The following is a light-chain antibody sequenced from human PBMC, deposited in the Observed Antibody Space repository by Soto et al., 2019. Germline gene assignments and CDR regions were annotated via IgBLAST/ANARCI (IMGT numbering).Light chain of an antibody. Sequence: ESVLTQSPGTLSSSPGERATLSYRASQSVSSNYLAWYQQTPGQAPRLLIYGASSRATGIPDRISGSGSGTDFTLTISSLEPEDFAVYYCHQYGSLPLTFGGGTKVDIK. CDR1: QSVSSNY. CDR2: GAS. V-gene: IGKV3-20*01. J-gene: IGKJ4*01. CDR3: HQYGSLPLT.